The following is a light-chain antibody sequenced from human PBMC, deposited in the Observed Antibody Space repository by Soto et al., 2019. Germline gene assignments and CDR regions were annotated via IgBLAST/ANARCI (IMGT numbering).Light chain of an antibody. J-gene: IGKJ1*01. CDR3: QKYGSSPWT. Sequence: EIVLTQSPGTLSLSPGERATLSCRASQSVSSSYLAWYQQKPGQAPRPRIYGASSRAIGIPDRFSGSGSGTDFTLTISRLEPEDFAVYYCQKYGSSPWTFGQGTKVEIK. CDR1: QSVSSSY. V-gene: IGKV3-20*01. CDR2: GAS.